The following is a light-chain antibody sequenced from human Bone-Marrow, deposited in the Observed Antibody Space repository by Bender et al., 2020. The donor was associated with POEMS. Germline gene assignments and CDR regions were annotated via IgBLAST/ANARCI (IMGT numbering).Light chain of an antibody. J-gene: IGLJ2*01. V-gene: IGLV3-1*01. CDR1: KLGSKY. Sequence: SYELTQAPSVSVAPGQTASITCSGDKLGSKYVCWYQQRPGQSPVMVIYQDVKRPSGIPERISGSNSGDTATLTISATQATDEADYYCQTWDSNTVRFGGGTTLTVL. CDR2: QDV. CDR3: QTWDSNTVR.